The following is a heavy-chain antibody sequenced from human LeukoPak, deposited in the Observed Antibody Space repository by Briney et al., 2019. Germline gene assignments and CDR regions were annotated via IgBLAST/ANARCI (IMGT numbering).Heavy chain of an antibody. CDR1: GFTFSSHS. CDR2: ISSSSSTI. D-gene: IGHD5-18*01. CDR3: ARDYPPVYSYGWFYYMDV. J-gene: IGHJ6*03. Sequence: PGGSLRLSCAASGFTFSSHSMNWVRQAPGKGLEWVSYISSSSSTIYYADSVKGRFTISRDNAKNSLYLQMNSLRAEDTAVYYCARDYPPVYSYGWFYYMDVWGKGTTVTVSS. V-gene: IGHV3-48*01.